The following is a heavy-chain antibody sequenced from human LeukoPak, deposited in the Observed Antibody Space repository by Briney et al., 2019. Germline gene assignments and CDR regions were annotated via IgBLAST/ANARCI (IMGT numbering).Heavy chain of an antibody. CDR3: ASGAAVGTSRFDF. CDR2: ISSSGSTK. CDR1: GFTFSSYS. Sequence: GGSLRLSCAVSGFTFSSYSMNWVRQAPGKGLEWVSYISSSGSTKYYADSVKGRFTISRDNAKNSLYLQMNSLKGEDTAVYYCASGAAVGTSRFDFWGQGPLVTVSS. J-gene: IGHJ4*02. V-gene: IGHV3-48*01. D-gene: IGHD6-13*01.